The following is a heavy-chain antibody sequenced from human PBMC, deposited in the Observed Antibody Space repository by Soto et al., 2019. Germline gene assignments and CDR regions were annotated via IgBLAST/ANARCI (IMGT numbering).Heavy chain of an antibody. J-gene: IGHJ3*02. CDR3: ARDPRNYDSGGYYDAFDI. Sequence: NPSETLSLTCTVSGGSISRHYWNWIRQPPGKGLEWVGYVSFSGSTNYNPSLKSRLSISVDVSKNQISLKLTSVTAADAAVYYCARDPRNYDSGGYYDAFDIWGQGTMVTVSS. D-gene: IGHD3-22*01. V-gene: IGHV4-59*11. CDR1: GGSISRHY. CDR2: VSFSGST.